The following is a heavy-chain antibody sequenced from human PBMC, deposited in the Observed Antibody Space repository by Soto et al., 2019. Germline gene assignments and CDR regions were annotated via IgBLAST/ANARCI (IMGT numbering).Heavy chain of an antibody. V-gene: IGHV4-59*08. J-gene: IGHJ6*03. CDR2: IYHSGST. Sequence: PSETLSLTCTVSGGSISSYYWSWIRQPPGKGLEWIGYIYHSGSTNYNPSLKSRVTISVDTSKNQFSLKLSSVTAADTAVYYCARHSTHYYYMDVWGKGTTVTVSS. CDR3: ARHSTHYYYMDV. CDR1: GGSISSYY. D-gene: IGHD4-17*01.